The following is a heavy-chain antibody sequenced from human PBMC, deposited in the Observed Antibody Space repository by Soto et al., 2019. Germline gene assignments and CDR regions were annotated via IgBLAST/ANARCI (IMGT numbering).Heavy chain of an antibody. Sequence: ASVKVSCKASGYTFTGYYMHWVRQAPGQGLEWMGWINHNSGDTNYAQKFQGRLTMTGDTSIDTAYMDLTSLTSEDTAVYYCAITPGWFAGMDVWGQGTTVTVSS. CDR2: INHNSGDT. D-gene: IGHD6-19*01. CDR1: GYTFTGYY. CDR3: AITPGWFAGMDV. J-gene: IGHJ6*02. V-gene: IGHV1-2*02.